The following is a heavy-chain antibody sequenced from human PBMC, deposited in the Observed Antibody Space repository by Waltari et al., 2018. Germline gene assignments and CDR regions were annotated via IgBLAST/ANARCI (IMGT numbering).Heavy chain of an antibody. CDR1: GFIFSSYW. CDR3: GRDGSGYAGPSDY. Sequence: EVHLVESGGGLVQPGGSLRLSCAASGFIFSSYWVHWVRQAPGKGLVWFSRINGDGTKRSYADAVKGRFTISRDNAKNTVYVEMNSLRADDTGVYYCGRDGSGYAGPSDYGGRGTLVTVSS. V-gene: IGHV3-74*01. D-gene: IGHD5-12*01. CDR2: INGDGTKR. J-gene: IGHJ4*02.